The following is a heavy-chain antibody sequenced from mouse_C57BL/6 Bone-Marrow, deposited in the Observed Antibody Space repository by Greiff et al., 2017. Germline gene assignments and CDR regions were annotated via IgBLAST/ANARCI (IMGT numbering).Heavy chain of an antibody. J-gene: IGHJ3*01. CDR3: ARGGYYWFAY. V-gene: IGHV1-81*01. Sequence: QVQLQQSGAELARPGASVKLSCKASGYTFTSYGISWVKQRTGQGLEWIGEIYPSSGNTYYNEKFKGKATLTADKSSSTAYMELRSLTSEDSAVYFCARGGYYWFAYWGQGTLVTVSA. CDR2: IYPSSGNT. D-gene: IGHD2-3*01. CDR1: GYTFTSYG.